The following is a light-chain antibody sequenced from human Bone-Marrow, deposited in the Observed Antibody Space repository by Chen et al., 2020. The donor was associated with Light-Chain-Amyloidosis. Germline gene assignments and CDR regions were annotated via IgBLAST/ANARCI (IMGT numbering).Light chain of an antibody. CDR3: QVWTRSSDRPV. CDR2: DDS. Sequence: SYVLTQPSSVSVAPGQTATIACGGNNIGSTSVHWYQQTPGQAPLLVVYDDSDRPSGIPERLSGSNSGNTATLTVSRVEAGDEAGYYCQVWTRSSDRPVFGGGTKLTVL. CDR1: NIGSTS. V-gene: IGLV3-21*02. J-gene: IGLJ3*02.